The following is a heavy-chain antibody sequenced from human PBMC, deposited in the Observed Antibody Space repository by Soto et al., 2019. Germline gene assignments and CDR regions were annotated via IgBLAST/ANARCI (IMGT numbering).Heavy chain of an antibody. J-gene: IGHJ6*02. V-gene: IGHV4-38-2*01. CDR1: GYSISFGYY. D-gene: IGHD6-6*01. CDR2: IYHSGIT. Sequence: RFLTCAVSGYSISFGYYWGWILQPPGKGLEWIGSIYHSGITYYNPPLKNRATISVDTSNNQFSLKLISVTAADTPVYYCGRESAQGEYSTSGAYYGMDVWGQGTPVTVSS. CDR3: GRESAQGEYSTSGAYYGMDV.